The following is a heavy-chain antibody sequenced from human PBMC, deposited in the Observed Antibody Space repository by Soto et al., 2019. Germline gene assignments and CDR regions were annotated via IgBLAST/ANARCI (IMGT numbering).Heavy chain of an antibody. J-gene: IGHJ4*02. Sequence: EVQLVESGGGLVQPGGSLRLSCAASGFTFSSYWMHWVRQAPGKGLVWVSRINSDGSSTYYADSVKGRFTISRDNHKNTLYLPMNRLRAEDTVVYYCARHLAGNRAYWGQGTLVTVSS. V-gene: IGHV3-74*01. CDR1: GFTFSSYW. CDR3: ARHLAGNRAY. CDR2: INSDGSST. D-gene: IGHD3-3*02.